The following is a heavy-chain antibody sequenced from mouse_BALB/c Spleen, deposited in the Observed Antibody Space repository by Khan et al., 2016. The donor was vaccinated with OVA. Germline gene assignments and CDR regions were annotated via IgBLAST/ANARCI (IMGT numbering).Heavy chain of an antibody. CDR1: GFSLSRYN. Sequence: VELVESGPGLVAPSQSLSITCTVSGFSLSRYNIHWVRQPPGKGLEWLGMIWGGGGTDYNSTLKIRLSISKDNSKSQVFLKMNSLQTDETAMYYCARAYYRYDGYYAMDYWGQGTSVTVSS. V-gene: IGHV2-6-4*01. CDR3: ARAYYRYDGYYAMDY. J-gene: IGHJ4*01. D-gene: IGHD2-14*01. CDR2: IWGGGGT.